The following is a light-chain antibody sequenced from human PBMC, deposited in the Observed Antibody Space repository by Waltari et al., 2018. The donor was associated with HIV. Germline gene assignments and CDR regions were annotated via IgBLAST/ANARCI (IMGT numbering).Light chain of an antibody. CDR1: QTISNNY. V-gene: IGKV3-20*01. CDR3: QKYGRSPRT. Sequence: EIVLTQSPGTLSLSPGERATLSCRASQTISNNYLAWYQQKPGQAPRLLIYGASSRATGIPDRFCGSGSGTDFSLTISRLEPEDFALYYCQKYGRSPRTFGQGTKVEIK. CDR2: GAS. J-gene: IGKJ1*01.